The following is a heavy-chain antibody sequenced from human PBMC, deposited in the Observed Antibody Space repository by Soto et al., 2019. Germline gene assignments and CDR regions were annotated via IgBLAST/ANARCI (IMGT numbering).Heavy chain of an antibody. CDR1: GGSISSYY. J-gene: IGHJ5*02. V-gene: IGHV4-59*08. CDR2: IYYSGST. CDR3: ARHSGLKNWFDP. Sequence: QVQLQESGPGLVKPSETLSLTCTVSGGSISSYYWSWIRQPPGKGLEWIGYIYYSGSTNYNPSLKSRVTISVDTSKNQFSLKLSSVTAADTAVYYFARHSGLKNWFDPWGQGTLVTVSS.